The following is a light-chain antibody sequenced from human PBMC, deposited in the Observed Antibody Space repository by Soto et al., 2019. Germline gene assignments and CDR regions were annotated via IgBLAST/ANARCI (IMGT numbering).Light chain of an antibody. CDR2: DAS. CDR3: QQYNSYS. V-gene: IGKV1-5*02. J-gene: IGKJ1*01. Sequence: IQMTQSPSSLSSSVGDRFTIICRASQSISSYLNWYQQKPGKAPKLLIYDASALPRGVPSRFSGSGSGTEFTLTISSLQPDDFATYYCQQYNSYSFGQGTKVDI. CDR1: QSISSY.